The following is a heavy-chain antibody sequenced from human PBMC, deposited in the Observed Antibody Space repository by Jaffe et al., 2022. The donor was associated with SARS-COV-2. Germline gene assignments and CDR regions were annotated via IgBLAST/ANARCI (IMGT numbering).Heavy chain of an antibody. J-gene: IGHJ3*02. V-gene: IGHV4-39*01. CDR3: ARHRLYGDYVLAAFDI. CDR1: GGSISSRNYY. Sequence: QVQLQESGPGLVKPSETLSLTCSVAGGSISSRNYYWGWVRQSPGKGLEWIGSIYYSGSSHYNLSLKSRVTTSVDTSKNQFSLKLRFVTAADTAVYYCARHRLYGDYVLAAFDIWGQGTPVTVSS. D-gene: IGHD4-17*01. CDR2: IYYSGSS.